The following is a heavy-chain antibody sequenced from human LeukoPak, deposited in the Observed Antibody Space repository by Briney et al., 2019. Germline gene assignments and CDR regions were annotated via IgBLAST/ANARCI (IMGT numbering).Heavy chain of an antibody. CDR3: ARRFKSTAYYDY. J-gene: IGHJ4*02. Sequence: GESLKISCQGSGYSFSNYWIVWVRQMSGKGLEWMGIIYPGDSDIKYSPSFQGQVTVSADKSTSTAYLQWSSLKASDTAMYYCARRFKSTAYYDYWGQGTLVTVSS. CDR2: IYPGDSDI. CDR1: GYSFSNYW. D-gene: IGHD3-22*01. V-gene: IGHV5-51*01.